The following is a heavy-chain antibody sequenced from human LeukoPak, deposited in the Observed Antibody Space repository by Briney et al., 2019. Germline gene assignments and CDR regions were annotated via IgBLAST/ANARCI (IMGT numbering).Heavy chain of an antibody. Sequence: GGSLRLSCAASGFTFSSYAMSWVRQAPGKGLEWVSAISGSGGSTYYADSVKGRFTISRGNSKNTLYLQMNSLRAEDTAVYYCAKFHDSSGYYLHWGQGTLVTVSS. D-gene: IGHD3-22*01. CDR2: ISGSGGST. V-gene: IGHV3-23*01. J-gene: IGHJ4*02. CDR1: GFTFSSYA. CDR3: AKFHDSSGYYLH.